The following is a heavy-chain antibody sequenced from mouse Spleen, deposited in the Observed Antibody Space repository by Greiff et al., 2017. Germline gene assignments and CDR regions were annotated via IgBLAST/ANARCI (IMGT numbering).Heavy chain of an antibody. V-gene: IGHV3-6*02. CDR3: ARGAGPTYWYFDV. CDR1: GYSITSGYY. J-gene: IGHJ1*01. D-gene: IGHD3-3*01. Sequence: VQLQQSGPGLVKPSQSLSLTCSVTGYSITSGYYWNWIRQFPGNKLEWMGYISYDGSNNYNPSLKNRISITRDTSKNQFFLKLNSVTTEDTATYYCARGAGPTYWYFDVWGAGTTVTVSS. CDR2: ISYDGSN.